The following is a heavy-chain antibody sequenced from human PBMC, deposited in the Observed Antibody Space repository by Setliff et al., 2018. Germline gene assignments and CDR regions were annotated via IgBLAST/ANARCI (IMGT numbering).Heavy chain of an antibody. CDR2: IYYSGST. Sequence: SETLSLTCTVSGGSISSHYWSWIRQPPGKGLEWIGSIYYSGSTNYNPSLKSRVTVSVDTSKNQFSLKLSSVTAADTAVYYCARHRGYSYGRIDYWGQGTLVTVSS. CDR3: ARHRGYSYGRIDY. J-gene: IGHJ4*02. V-gene: IGHV4-59*11. CDR1: GGSISSHY. D-gene: IGHD5-18*01.